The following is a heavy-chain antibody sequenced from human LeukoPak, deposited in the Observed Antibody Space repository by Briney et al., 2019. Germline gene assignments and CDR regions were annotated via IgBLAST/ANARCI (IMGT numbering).Heavy chain of an antibody. V-gene: IGHV3-30*18. J-gene: IGHJ3*02. CDR1: GFTFRNYG. CDR3: AKVRYFGPSAFDI. D-gene: IGHD3-9*01. CDR2: ISYDGSNK. Sequence: PGGSLRLSCAASGFTFRNYGMHWVCQAPGKGLDWVAVISYDGSNKYYADSVKGRFTISRDNSKNTLYLQMNSLRAEDTAVYYCAKVRYFGPSAFDIWGQGTMVTVSS.